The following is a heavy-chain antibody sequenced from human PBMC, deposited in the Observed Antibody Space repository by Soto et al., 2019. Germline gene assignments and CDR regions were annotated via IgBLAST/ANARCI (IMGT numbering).Heavy chain of an antibody. D-gene: IGHD3-10*01. CDR3: ARGYGSGSYSYPLFDY. CDR1: GFTFSSYG. J-gene: IGHJ4*02. V-gene: IGHV3-33*01. Sequence: QVQLVESGGGVVQPGRSLRLSCAASGFTFSSYGMHWVRQAPGKGLEWVAVIWYDGSNKYYADSVKGRFTISRDNSKNTLYLQMNSLRAEDKAVYYCARGYGSGSYSYPLFDYWGQGTLVTVSS. CDR2: IWYDGSNK.